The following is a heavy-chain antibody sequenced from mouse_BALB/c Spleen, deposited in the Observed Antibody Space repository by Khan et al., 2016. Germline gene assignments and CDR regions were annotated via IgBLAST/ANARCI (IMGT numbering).Heavy chain of an antibody. CDR3: MRYDGYYWYFEV. CDR2: INSDGSAI. Sequence: EVQLLETGGGLVQPGGSRGLSCEGSGCTFSGFWMSWVRQTPGKTLEWIGDINSDGSAINYAPSIKDRFTIFRDNDKSTLYLQMSNVRSEDTATYFCMRYDGYYWYFEVRGAGTTVTVSS. V-gene: IGHV11-2*02. J-gene: IGHJ1*01. D-gene: IGHD2-3*01. CDR1: GCTFSGFW.